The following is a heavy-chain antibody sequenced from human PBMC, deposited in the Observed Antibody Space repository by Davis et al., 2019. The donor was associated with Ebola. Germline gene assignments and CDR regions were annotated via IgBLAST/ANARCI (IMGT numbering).Heavy chain of an antibody. J-gene: IGHJ4*02. CDR3: ARVPHYGDFDY. CDR1: GGSISSGDYY. CDR2: IYYSGST. D-gene: IGHD4-17*01. V-gene: IGHV4-30-4*02. Sequence: SETLSLTCTVSGGSISSGDYYWSWIRQPPGKGLEWIGYIYYSGSTYYNPSLKSRVTISVDTSKNQFSLKLSSVTAADTAVYYCARVPHYGDFDYWGQGTLVTVSS.